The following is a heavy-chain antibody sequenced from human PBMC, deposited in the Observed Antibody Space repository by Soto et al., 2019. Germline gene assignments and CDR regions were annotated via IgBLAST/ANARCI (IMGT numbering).Heavy chain of an antibody. V-gene: IGHV3-30*18. CDR2: ISHDGTDK. CDR1: GFTFWKFG. D-gene: IGHD3-16*02. CDR3: AKPTSFVTCFDS. Sequence: GGSLRLSCAASGFTFWKFGLQWVRQSPREGLEWVALISHDGTDKYYADSVKGRFTISRDNSKDTLFLHMDNLRPEDTGIYYCAKPTSFVTCFDSWGQGTMVTVSS. J-gene: IGHJ5*01.